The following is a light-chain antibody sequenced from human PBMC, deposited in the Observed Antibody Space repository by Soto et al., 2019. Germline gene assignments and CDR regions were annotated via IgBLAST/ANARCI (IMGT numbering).Light chain of an antibody. CDR1: SSDVGGYNY. CDR3: CSYTTSNTRQIV. Sequence: QSALTQPASVSGSPGQSITISCTGTSSDVGGYNYVSWYQQHPGKAPKFMIYDVSSRPSGVSNRFSGSKSGNTASLTISGLQAEGEADYYCCSYTTSNTRQIVFGTGTKVTVL. J-gene: IGLJ1*01. CDR2: DVS. V-gene: IGLV2-14*03.